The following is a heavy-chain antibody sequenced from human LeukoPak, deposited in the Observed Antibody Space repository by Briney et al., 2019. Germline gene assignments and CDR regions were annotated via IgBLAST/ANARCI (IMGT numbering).Heavy chain of an antibody. Sequence: ASVKVSCKVSGYTLNELSMHWVRQAPGKGLEWMGGFDPEDGETIYAQKFQGRVTMTEDTSTDTAYMELSSLRSEDTAVYYCATEEGSYYTRKKGYWFDPWGQGTLVTVSS. V-gene: IGHV1-24*01. J-gene: IGHJ5*02. CDR1: GYTLNELS. CDR3: ATEEGSYYTRKKGYWFDP. CDR2: FDPEDGET. D-gene: IGHD3-10*01.